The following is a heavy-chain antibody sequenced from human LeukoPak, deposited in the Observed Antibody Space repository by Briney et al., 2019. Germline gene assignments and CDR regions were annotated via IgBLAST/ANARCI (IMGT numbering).Heavy chain of an antibody. J-gene: IGHJ4*02. CDR2: IGISSGNT. D-gene: IGHD2-2*01. CDR1: GFTFSSYS. Sequence: QPGGSLRLSCAASGFTFSSYSMNWVRQAPGKGLEWISYIGISSGNTKYADSVKGRFTISGDKAKDSVYLQMNSLRVEDTAVYYWERDTKYAFDNWGQGTLVTVSS. CDR3: ERDTKYAFDN. V-gene: IGHV3-48*01.